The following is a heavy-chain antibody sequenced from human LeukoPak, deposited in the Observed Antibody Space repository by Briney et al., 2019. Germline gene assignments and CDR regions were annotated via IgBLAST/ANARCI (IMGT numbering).Heavy chain of an antibody. Sequence: PSETLSLTCTVSGGSISSYYWSWIRQPARKGLEWIGRIYTSGSTNYNPSLKSRVTMSVDTSKNQFSLKLSSVTAADTAVYYCAGTDYGDYSGWFDPWGQGTLVTVSS. D-gene: IGHD4-17*01. CDR3: AGTDYGDYSGWFDP. CDR1: GGSISSYY. V-gene: IGHV4-4*07. J-gene: IGHJ5*02. CDR2: IYTSGST.